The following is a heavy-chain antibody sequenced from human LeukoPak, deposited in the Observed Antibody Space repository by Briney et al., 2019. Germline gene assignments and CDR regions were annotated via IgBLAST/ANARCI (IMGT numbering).Heavy chain of an antibody. V-gene: IGHV3-53*01. CDR1: GFTFDDYG. Sequence: PGGSLRLSCAASGFTFDDYGMSWVRQAPGKGLEWVSVIYSGGSTYFADSVKGRFTISRDNPKNTVYLQMNSLRAEDTAVYYCARERVRDYYDSSGYLDYWGQGTLVTVSS. J-gene: IGHJ4*02. CDR2: IYSGGST. D-gene: IGHD3-22*01. CDR3: ARERVRDYYDSSGYLDY.